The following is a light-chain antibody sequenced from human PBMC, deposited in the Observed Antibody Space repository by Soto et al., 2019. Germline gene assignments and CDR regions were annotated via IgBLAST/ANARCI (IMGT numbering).Light chain of an antibody. Sequence: EIVLTQSPGTLSLSPGERATLSCRASQSISSSYLAWYQQKPGQAPRLLIYGASSRATGIPDRFSGSGSGTDFTLTISRLEPDDFAVYYCHQYGGSPPITFGQGTRLEIK. CDR2: GAS. CDR1: QSISSSY. J-gene: IGKJ5*01. V-gene: IGKV3-20*01. CDR3: HQYGGSPPIT.